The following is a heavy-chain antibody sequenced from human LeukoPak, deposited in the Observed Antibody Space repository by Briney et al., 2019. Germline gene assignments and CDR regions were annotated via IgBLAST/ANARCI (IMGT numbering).Heavy chain of an antibody. D-gene: IGHD3-10*01. CDR2: ISSSSSYT. V-gene: IGHV3-11*03. CDR3: VVSPAFYYGSGSYHL. Sequence: PGGSLRLSCAASGFTFSDYYMSWIRQAPGKGLEWVSYISSSSSYTNYADSVKGRFTISRDNAKNSLYLQMNSLRAEDTAVYYCVVSPAFYYGSGSYHLWGQGTLVTVSS. J-gene: IGHJ4*02. CDR1: GFTFSDYY.